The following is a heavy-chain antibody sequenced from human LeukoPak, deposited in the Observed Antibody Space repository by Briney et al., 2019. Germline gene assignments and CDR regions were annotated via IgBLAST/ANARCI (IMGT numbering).Heavy chain of an antibody. V-gene: IGHV3-33*01. J-gene: IGHJ4*02. Sequence: GGSLRLSCAASGFTFSSHGMHWVRQAPGKGLEWVAVIWYDGSNKYYADSVKGRFTISRDNYKNTLYLQMNSLRAEDTAVYYCARELDPYYDSSGYLVYWGQGTLVTVSS. CDR1: GFTFSSHG. D-gene: IGHD3-22*01. CDR2: IWYDGSNK. CDR3: ARELDPYYDSSGYLVY.